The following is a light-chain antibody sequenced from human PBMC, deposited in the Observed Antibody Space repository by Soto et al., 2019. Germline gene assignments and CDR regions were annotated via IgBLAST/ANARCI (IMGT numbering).Light chain of an antibody. CDR2: GAS. V-gene: IGKV3-20*01. CDR3: EQYGSSPPWT. CDR1: QSVSSGY. Sequence: SVLTQSPGTLSLSPGERATLSCRARQSVSSGYLAWYEQKPGQAPRLLIYGASSRATGIPDRFSGSGSGTDFTLTISRLEREDFAVYYCEQYGSSPPWTFGQGPKVEIK. J-gene: IGKJ1*01.